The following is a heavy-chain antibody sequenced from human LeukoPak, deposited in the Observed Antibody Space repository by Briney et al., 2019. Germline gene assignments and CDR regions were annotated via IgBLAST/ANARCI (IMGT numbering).Heavy chain of an antibody. V-gene: IGHV4-34*01. J-gene: IGHJ4*02. CDR2: INHSGST. CDR3: ARGPRNLDHCSRTSCYSFFIDY. D-gene: IGHD2-2*02. CDR1: GGSFSGYY. Sequence: SETLSLTCAVYGGSFSGYYWSWIRQPPGKGLEWIGEINHSGSTNYNPSLKSRVTISVDTSKNQFSLKLSSVTAADTAVYYCARGPRNLDHCSRTSCYSFFIDYWGQGTLVTVSS.